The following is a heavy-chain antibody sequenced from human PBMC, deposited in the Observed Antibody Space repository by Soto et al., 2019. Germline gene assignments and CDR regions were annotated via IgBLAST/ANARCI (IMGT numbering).Heavy chain of an antibody. V-gene: IGHV1-3*01. J-gene: IGHJ5*01. D-gene: IGHD2-21*02. CDR3: AIFSGEVGPSGDLDS. Sequence: ASVKVSCKASGYTFAIHIMHWVRQAPGQSLEWMGWVNGGNGNTKYSQKFQDRVTITRDTSATTVYMELSRLTSEDKAVYFCAIFSGEVGPSGDLDSRAQRTLVTVSS. CDR1: GYTFAIHI. CDR2: VNGGNGNT.